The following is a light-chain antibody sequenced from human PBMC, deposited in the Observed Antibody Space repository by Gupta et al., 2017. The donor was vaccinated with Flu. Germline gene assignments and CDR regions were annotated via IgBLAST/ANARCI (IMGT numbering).Light chain of an antibody. V-gene: IGLV1-40*01. CDR2: GNS. CDR3: QSYDSSRSVV. Sequence: RVTISCTGSSSNIGAGYDVHWYQQLPGTAPKLLIYGNSNRPSGVPDRFSGSKSGTSASLAITGLQAEDEADYYCQSYDSSRSVVFGGGTKLTVL. CDR1: SSNIGAGYD. J-gene: IGLJ2*01.